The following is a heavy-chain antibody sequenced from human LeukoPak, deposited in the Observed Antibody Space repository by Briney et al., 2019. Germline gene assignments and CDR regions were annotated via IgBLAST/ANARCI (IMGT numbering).Heavy chain of an antibody. V-gene: IGHV3-23*01. J-gene: IGHJ3*02. CDR3: TRLASRDGYNYEAFDI. CDR1: EFTLGSYA. Sequence: PGGSLRLSCAASEFTLGSYAMSWVRQAPGKGLEWVSGISANGAKTHYAESVRGRFIISRDNSKNTLYLQMNSLKTEDTAVYYCTRLASRDGYNYEAFDIWGQGTMVTVSS. CDR2: ISANGAKT. D-gene: IGHD5-24*01.